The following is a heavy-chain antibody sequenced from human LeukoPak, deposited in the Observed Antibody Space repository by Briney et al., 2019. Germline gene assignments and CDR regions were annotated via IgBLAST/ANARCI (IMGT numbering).Heavy chain of an antibody. V-gene: IGHV3-30*02. Sequence: GGSLRLSCAASGFTFSSYEMNWVRQAPGKGLEWVAFIRYDRSNKYYADSVKGRFTISRDNSKNTLYLQMNCLRAEDTAVYYCAKDADRYSYGLDYWGQGTLVTVSS. CDR3: AKDADRYSYGLDY. CDR2: IRYDRSNK. J-gene: IGHJ4*02. D-gene: IGHD5-18*01. CDR1: GFTFSSYE.